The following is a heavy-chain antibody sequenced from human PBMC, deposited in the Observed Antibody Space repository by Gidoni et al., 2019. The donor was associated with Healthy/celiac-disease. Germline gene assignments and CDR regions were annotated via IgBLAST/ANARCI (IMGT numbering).Heavy chain of an antibody. Sequence: QVQLVESGGGVVPPGRSLRLSCAASGFTFSSYGMHWVRQAPGKGLERVAVIWYDGSNKDYADSVKGRFTISRDNSKNTLYLQMNSRRAEDTAVYYCARGGITIFGVVKIYYYYYMDVWGKGTTVTVSS. CDR3: ARGGITIFGVVKIYYYYYMDV. D-gene: IGHD3-3*01. CDR2: IWYDGSNK. CDR1: GFTFSSYG. V-gene: IGHV3-33*01. J-gene: IGHJ6*03.